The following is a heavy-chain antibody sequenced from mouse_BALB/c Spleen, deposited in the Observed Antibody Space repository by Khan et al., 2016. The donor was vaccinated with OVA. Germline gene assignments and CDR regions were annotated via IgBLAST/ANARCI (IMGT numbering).Heavy chain of an antibody. CDR2: ISYSGGT. J-gene: IGHJ2*01. CDR3: ARGNYDGYYFDY. Sequence: EVQLQESGPGLVKPSQSLSLTCTVTGYSITSGYAWNWIRQFPGNKLEWMGYISYSGGTSYNPSLKSRISITRDTSKNQSFLQLNSVTTEDTATYYCARGNYDGYYFDYWGQGTPLTVSS. CDR1: GYSITSGYA. D-gene: IGHD2-4*01. V-gene: IGHV3-2*02.